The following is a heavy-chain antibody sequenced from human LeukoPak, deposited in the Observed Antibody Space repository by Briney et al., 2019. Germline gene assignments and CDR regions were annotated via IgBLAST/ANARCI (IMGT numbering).Heavy chain of an antibody. CDR3: ASTNGIYCSGGSCYFDY. Sequence: GASVKVPCKASGGTFSSYAISWVRQAPGQGLEWMGGIIPIFGTANYAQKFQGRVTITADKSTSTAYMELSSLRSEDTAVYYCASTNGIYCSGGSCYFDYWGQGTLVTVSS. J-gene: IGHJ4*02. D-gene: IGHD2-15*01. CDR2: IIPIFGTA. CDR1: GGTFSSYA. V-gene: IGHV1-69*06.